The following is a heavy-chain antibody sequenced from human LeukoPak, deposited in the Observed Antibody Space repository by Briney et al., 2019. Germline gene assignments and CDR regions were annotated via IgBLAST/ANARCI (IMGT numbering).Heavy chain of an antibody. D-gene: IGHD2-21*02. CDR2: IWYDGSNK. Sequence: GGSLRLSCAASGFTFSSYSMNWVRQAPGKGLEWVAVIWYDGSNKYYADSVKGRFTISRDNSKNTLYLQMNSLRAEDTAVYHCARGPVVVTAYDYWGQGTLVTVSS. CDR1: GFTFSSYS. V-gene: IGHV3-33*08. CDR3: ARGPVVVTAYDY. J-gene: IGHJ4*02.